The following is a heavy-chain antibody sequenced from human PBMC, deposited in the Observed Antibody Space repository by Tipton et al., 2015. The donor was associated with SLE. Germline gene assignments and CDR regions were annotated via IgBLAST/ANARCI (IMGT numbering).Heavy chain of an antibody. CDR3: ARLEDPFGIFGVPKGWFDP. Sequence: LRLSCTVSGGSISSYYWSWIRQPPGKGLEWIGYIYYSGSTHYNPSLKSRVTMSVDTSKNQFSLKLTSVTAADTAVYYCARLEDPFGIFGVPKGWFDPWGQGTLVTVSS. CDR2: IYYSGST. V-gene: IGHV4-59*01. CDR1: GGSISSYY. J-gene: IGHJ5*02. D-gene: IGHD3-3*01.